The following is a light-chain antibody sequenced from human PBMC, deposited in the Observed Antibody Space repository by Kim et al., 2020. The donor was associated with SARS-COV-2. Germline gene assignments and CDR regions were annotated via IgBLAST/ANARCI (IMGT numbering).Light chain of an antibody. Sequence: VSPGERATLASRASQRVSSNLAWYQQKPGQAPRLLIYGASTRSTGIPARFSGSGSGTEFTLTISSLQSEDFAVYYCQQYNNWLWTFGQGTKVDIK. CDR3: QQYNNWLWT. J-gene: IGKJ1*01. CDR2: GAS. V-gene: IGKV3-15*01. CDR1: QRVSSN.